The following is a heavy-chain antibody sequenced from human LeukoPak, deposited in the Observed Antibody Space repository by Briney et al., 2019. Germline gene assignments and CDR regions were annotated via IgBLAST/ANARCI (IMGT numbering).Heavy chain of an antibody. CDR3: AKAVAGYWYFDL. Sequence: GSLRLSCVASGFTFSNYAMTWVRQAPGKGLEWVSDISGSGGITYYADSVRGRLTISRDNSLNTLYLQMNSLRAEDMAVYYCAKAVAGYWYFDLWGRGTLLTVSS. V-gene: IGHV3-23*01. J-gene: IGHJ2*01. CDR2: ISGSGGIT. CDR1: GFTFSNYA. D-gene: IGHD6-19*01.